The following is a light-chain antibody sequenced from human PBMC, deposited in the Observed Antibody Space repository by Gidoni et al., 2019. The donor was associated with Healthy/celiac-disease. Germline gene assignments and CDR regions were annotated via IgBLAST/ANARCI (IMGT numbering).Light chain of an antibody. CDR1: TGAVTSGHY. J-gene: IGLJ3*02. CDR2: ATN. CDR3: LLSYSGARV. Sequence: QAVGTKEPALTVSPGGTGTLTCGSSTGAVTSGHYPYCYQQKPGQAPRTLIYATNNKHSWTPSRFSGSLLGGKASLTLSGVQPEDVAEYYCLLSYSGARVFGGGTKLTVL. V-gene: IGLV7-46*01.